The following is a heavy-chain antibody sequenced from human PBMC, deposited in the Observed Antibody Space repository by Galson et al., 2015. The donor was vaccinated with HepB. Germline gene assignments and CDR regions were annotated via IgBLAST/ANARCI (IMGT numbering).Heavy chain of an antibody. V-gene: IGHV3-49*03. Sequence: SLRLSCAASGFTFGDYAMSWFRQAPGKGLEWVGFIRSKAYGGTTEYAASVKGRFTISRDDSKSIAYLQMNSLKTEDTAVYYCTRERVVTMIVVVIANWFDPWGQGTLVTVSS. J-gene: IGHJ5*02. D-gene: IGHD3-22*01. CDR1: GFTFGDYA. CDR2: IRSKAYGGTT. CDR3: TRERVVTMIVVVIANWFDP.